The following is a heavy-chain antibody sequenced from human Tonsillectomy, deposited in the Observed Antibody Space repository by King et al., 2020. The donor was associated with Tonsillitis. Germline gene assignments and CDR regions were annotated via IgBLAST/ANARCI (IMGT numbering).Heavy chain of an antibody. CDR3: AKGADGSYRPTRAFDI. V-gene: IGHV4-39*01. CDR1: SGSIRSSTYY. D-gene: IGHD3-16*02. Sequence: LQLQESGPGLVKPSETLSLTCTVSSGSIRSSTYYWGWIRQPPGKGLEWIGTIYYSGSTYYNPSLKSRVTISVDTSKNQFSLKLSSVTAADTAVYYCAKGADGSYRPTRAFDIWGQGTMVTVSS. CDR2: IYYSGST. J-gene: IGHJ3*02.